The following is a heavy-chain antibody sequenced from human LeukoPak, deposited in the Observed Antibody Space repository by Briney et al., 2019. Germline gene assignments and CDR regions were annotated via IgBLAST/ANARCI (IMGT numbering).Heavy chain of an antibody. Sequence: PSETLSLTCTVSGGSISSSSYYWGWIRQPPGKGLEWIGSIYYSGSTYYNPSLKSRVTISVDTSKNQFSLKLSSVTAADTAVYYCARHGQSSSAPDPIVVVITPGYYYGMDVWGQGTTVTVSS. CDR1: GGSISSSSYY. CDR2: IYYSGST. V-gene: IGHV4-39*01. CDR3: ARHGQSSSAPDPIVVVITPGYYYGMDV. D-gene: IGHD3-22*01. J-gene: IGHJ6*02.